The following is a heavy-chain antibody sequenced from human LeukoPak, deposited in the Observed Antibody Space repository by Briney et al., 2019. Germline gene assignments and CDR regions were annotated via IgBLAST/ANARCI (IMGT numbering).Heavy chain of an antibody. CDR3: ARRRYTYGGEFDY. J-gene: IGHJ4*02. V-gene: IGHV3-23*01. D-gene: IGHD5-18*01. CDR1: GFTFDDYG. Sequence: GGSLRLSCAASGFTFDDYGMSWVRQAPGKGLEWVPAISGGYTTTYYADSVKGRFTLSRDDSKNTLYLQMNSLRVNDTAVYYCARRRYTYGGEFDYWGQGTLVTVSS. CDR2: ISGGYTTT.